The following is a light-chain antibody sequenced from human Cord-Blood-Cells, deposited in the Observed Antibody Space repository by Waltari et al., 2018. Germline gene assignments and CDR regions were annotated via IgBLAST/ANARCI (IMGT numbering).Light chain of an antibody. CDR2: DVS. J-gene: IGLJ3*02. Sequence: QSALTQPASVSGSPGQSITISCTGTSSDVGGYNYVSWYQQHPGKAPKLMIYDVSNRPLGVSNRFSGSKSGTMASLTISGLQAEDEADYYCSSYTSSSTWVFGGETKLTVL. CDR3: SSYTSSSTWV. CDR1: SSDVGGYNY. V-gene: IGLV2-14*03.